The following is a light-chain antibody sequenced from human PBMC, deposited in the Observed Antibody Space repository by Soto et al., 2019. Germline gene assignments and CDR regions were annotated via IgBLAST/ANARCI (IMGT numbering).Light chain of an antibody. Sequence: QSALTQPPSVSGSPGQSVTVSCTGTSSDVGSYNRVSWYQQPPGKAPKLMIYEVNNRPSGVSNRFSGSKSGNTAYLIISGLQAEDEADYYCISFTTSGTVWVFGGGTKLTVL. CDR1: SSDVGSYNR. CDR2: EVN. CDR3: ISFTTSGTVWV. J-gene: IGLJ3*02. V-gene: IGLV2-18*02.